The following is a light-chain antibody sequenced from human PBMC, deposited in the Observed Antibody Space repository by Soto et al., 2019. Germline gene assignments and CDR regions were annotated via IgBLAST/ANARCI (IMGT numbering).Light chain of an antibody. CDR2: EGS. V-gene: IGLV2-23*01. CDR3: CSYAGSSTL. J-gene: IGLJ2*01. CDR1: SSDVGSYNL. Sequence: QYALTQPASVSGSPGQSITISCTGTSSDVGSYNLVSWYQQHPGKAPKLMIYEGSKRPSGVSNRFSGSKSGNTASLTISGLQAEDEADDYCCSYAGSSTLFGGGTKLTVL.